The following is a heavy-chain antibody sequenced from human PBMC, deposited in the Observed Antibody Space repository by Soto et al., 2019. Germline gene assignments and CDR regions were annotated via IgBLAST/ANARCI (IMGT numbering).Heavy chain of an antibody. Sequence: QVQLVQSEAEVKKPGASVKVSCQASGYTFDTYGITWMRQAPGQGLEWMGWIGTHNGDTNYAQHFQGRVTMTTDTSTRTVYMDLRSLTSADTAVYYCARTGGYDTAPNFDSWGQGTLVTVSS. V-gene: IGHV1-18*01. J-gene: IGHJ4*02. CDR2: IGTHNGDT. CDR3: ARTGGYDTAPNFDS. D-gene: IGHD2-2*01. CDR1: GYTFDTYG.